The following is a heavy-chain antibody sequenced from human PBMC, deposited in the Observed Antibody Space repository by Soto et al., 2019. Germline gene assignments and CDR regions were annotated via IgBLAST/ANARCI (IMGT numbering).Heavy chain of an antibody. J-gene: IGHJ4*02. CDR3: GRGRKGSCVAGNCDVFDS. Sequence: ETLKTSCKGSGYSFTTYWIRWVRQMPGKGLEWMGRIDPSASNTNDNPTSKGHVTISADKSIRTAYLQWSSLKASDTAIYYCGRGRKGSCVAGNCDVFDSWGQGTLVTVSS. CDR2: IDPSASNT. D-gene: IGHD2-15*01. V-gene: IGHV5-10-1*01. CDR1: GYSFTTYW.